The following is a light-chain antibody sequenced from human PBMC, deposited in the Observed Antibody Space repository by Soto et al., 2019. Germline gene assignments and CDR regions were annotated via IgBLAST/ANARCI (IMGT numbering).Light chain of an antibody. V-gene: IGKV1-39*01. Sequence: DILMTQSPSTLSSSVGDRVTITCRASQSIGPWLAWYQQKPGKAPKLLIYAASSLQSGVPSRFSGSGSGTDFTLTISSLQPEDFATYYCQQSYSTPPTFGQGTKVEIK. CDR2: AAS. CDR1: QSIGPW. J-gene: IGKJ1*01. CDR3: QQSYSTPPT.